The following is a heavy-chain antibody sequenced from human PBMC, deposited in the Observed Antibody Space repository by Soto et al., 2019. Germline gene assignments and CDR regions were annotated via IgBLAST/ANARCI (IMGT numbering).Heavy chain of an antibody. Sequence: SETLSLTCTVSSGSISSYYWIVIRHPPGKGLEWIGYIYYSGSTNYNPSLKSRVTISVDTSKNQFSLKLSSVTAADTAVYYCAISKASSGWYYFSYRGQGTLVPVSS. D-gene: IGHD6-19*01. CDR2: IYYSGST. V-gene: IGHV4-59*01. CDR1: SGSISSYY. J-gene: IGHJ4*02. CDR3: AISKASSGWYYFSY.